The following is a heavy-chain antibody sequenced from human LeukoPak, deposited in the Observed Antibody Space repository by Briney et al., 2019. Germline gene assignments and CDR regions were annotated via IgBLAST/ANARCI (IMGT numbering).Heavy chain of an antibody. J-gene: IGHJ4*02. CDR3: ARDGAPDFWSGYYQCGY. V-gene: IGHV1-69*13. Sequence: ASVKVSCKASGGTFSSYAISWVRQAPGQGLEWMGGIIPIFGTANYAQKFQGRVTITADESTSTAYMELSSLRSEDTAVYYCARDGAPDFWSGYYQCGYWGQGTLVAVSS. D-gene: IGHD3-3*01. CDR1: GGTFSSYA. CDR2: IIPIFGTA.